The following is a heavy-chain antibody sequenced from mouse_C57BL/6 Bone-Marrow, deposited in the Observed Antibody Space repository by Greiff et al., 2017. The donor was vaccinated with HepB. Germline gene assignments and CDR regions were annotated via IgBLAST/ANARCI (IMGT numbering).Heavy chain of an antibody. CDR1: GYTFTDYN. J-gene: IGHJ1*03. D-gene: IGHD1-1*01. V-gene: IGHV1-22*01. CDR2: INPNNGGT. Sequence: EVQLQQSGPELVKPGASVKMSCKASGYTFTDYNMHWVKQSHGKSLEWIGYINPNNGGTSYNQKFKGKATLTVNKSSSTAYMELRSLTSEDSAVYYCARHHYGSSYYWYFDVWGTGTTVTVSS. CDR3: ARHHYGSSYYWYFDV.